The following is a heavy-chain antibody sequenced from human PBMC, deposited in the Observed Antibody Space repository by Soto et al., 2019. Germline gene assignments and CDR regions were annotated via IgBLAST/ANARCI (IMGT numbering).Heavy chain of an antibody. D-gene: IGHD2-15*01. J-gene: IGHJ6*02. CDR2: ISSSSSTI. CDR1: GFTFSSYS. Sequence: GGSLRLSCAASGFTFSSYSMNWVRQAPGKGLEWVSYISSSSSTIYYADSVKGRFTISRDNAKNSLYLQMNSLRDEDTAAYYCASSLVVVAASRFYYYGMDVWGQGTTVTVSS. V-gene: IGHV3-48*02. CDR3: ASSLVVVAASRFYYYGMDV.